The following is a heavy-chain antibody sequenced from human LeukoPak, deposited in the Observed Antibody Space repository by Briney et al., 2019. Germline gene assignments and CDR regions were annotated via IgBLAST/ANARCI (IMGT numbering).Heavy chain of an antibody. D-gene: IGHD2-15*01. CDR3: AASIMVVAAMDAFDI. CDR2: INPNSGGT. J-gene: IGHJ3*02. CDR1: GYTFTGYY. V-gene: IGHV1-2*06. Sequence: ASVKVSCKASGYTFTGYYIPWVRQAPGQGLEWMGRINPNSGGTDYAQNFQGRVTMTRDTSINTAYMELGRLRSDDTAVYYCAASIMVVAAMDAFDIWGQGTRVTVSS.